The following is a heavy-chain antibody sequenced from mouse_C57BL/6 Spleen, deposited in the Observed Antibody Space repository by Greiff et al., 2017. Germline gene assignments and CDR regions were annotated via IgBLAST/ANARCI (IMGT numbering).Heavy chain of an antibody. D-gene: IGHD2-4*01. CDR1: GFSLTSSG. Sequence: VQLVESGPGLVAPSQSLSITCTVSGFSLTSSGVSLVRPPPGKGLEWLGVICGDGSTNYNSALISRLSISKDNSKSQVFLKLNSLQTDDTATYYCAKPGIYYDYEDYAMDYWGQGTSVTVSS. J-gene: IGHJ4*01. CDR2: ICGDGST. CDR3: AKPGIYYDYEDYAMDY. V-gene: IGHV2-3*01.